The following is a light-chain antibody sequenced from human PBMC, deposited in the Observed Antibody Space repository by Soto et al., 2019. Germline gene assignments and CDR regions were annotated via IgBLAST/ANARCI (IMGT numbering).Light chain of an antibody. CDR1: HNIDIY. J-gene: IGKJ5*01. V-gene: IGKV3-11*01. Sequence: LTQFPATVSLSPGERATLSCRSSHNIDIYLAWYQQKPGQAPRLLIYDTSNRATGIPARFSGSGSGTDFTLTISSLEPEDFALYYCQQRKNWPPLTFGQGTRLEIK. CDR3: QQRKNWPPLT. CDR2: DTS.